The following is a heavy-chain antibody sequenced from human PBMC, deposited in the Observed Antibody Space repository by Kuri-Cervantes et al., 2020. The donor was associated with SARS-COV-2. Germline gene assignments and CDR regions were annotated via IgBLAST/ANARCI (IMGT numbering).Heavy chain of an antibody. V-gene: IGHV3-23*01. CDR1: GFTFERFA. CDR3: ARDDRYYYDSSSSGAFDI. D-gene: IGHD3-22*01. CDR2: ISGHSERT. J-gene: IGHJ3*02. Sequence: GESLKISCEVSGFTFERFAMGWVRQAPGKGLEWVSSISGHSERTYYADSVKGRFTISRDNSKNTLYLQMNSLRAEDTAVYYCARDDRYYYDSSSSGAFDIWGQGTMVTVSS.